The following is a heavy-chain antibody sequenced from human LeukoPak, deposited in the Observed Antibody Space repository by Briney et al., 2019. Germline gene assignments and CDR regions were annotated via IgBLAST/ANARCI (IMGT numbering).Heavy chain of an antibody. CDR1: GFTFSSYS. CDR3: ARAEPGRPYFDY. V-gene: IGHV3-21*01. Sequence: GGSLRLSCAASGFTFSSYSMNWVRQAPGKGLEWVSSISSSSSYIYYADSVKGRSTISRDNAKNSLYLQMNSLRAEDTAVYYCARAEPGRPYFDYWGQGTLVTVSS. J-gene: IGHJ4*02. CDR2: ISSSSSYI.